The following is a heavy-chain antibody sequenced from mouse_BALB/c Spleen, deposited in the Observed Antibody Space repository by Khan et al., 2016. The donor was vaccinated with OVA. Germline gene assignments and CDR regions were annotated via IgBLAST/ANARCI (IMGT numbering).Heavy chain of an antibody. CDR3: ARVYGGDFDY. V-gene: IGHV3-2*02. CDR2: ISYSGNT. J-gene: IGHJ2*01. Sequence: EVKLQESGPGLVKPSQSLSLTCTVTGYSITTDYAWNWIRQFPGNKLEWMGFISYSGNTKYNPSFKSRISITRDTSKNQFFLQLKSVTTEDTARYYCARVYGGDFDYWGQGTTLTVSS. D-gene: IGHD1-1*01. CDR1: GYSITTDYA.